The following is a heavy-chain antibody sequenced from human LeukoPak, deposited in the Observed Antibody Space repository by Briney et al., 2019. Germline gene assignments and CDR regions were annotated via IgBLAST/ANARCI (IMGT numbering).Heavy chain of an antibody. CDR2: VGTVGDI. D-gene: IGHD2/OR15-2a*01. CDR3: TRGHYLGFEP. Sequence: AGGSLRLSCEASGLTFRTKDFHWVRQAPGKGLEWVSGVGTVGDIYYADSVRGRFTLSREDAKNSLFLQMNSLRVEDTAVYYCTRGHYLGFEPWGQGVLVTVSA. V-gene: IGHV3-13*01. J-gene: IGHJ5*02. CDR1: GLTFRTKD.